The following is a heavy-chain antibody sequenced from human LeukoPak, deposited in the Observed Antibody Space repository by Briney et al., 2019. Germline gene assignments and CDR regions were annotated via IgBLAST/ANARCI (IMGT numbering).Heavy chain of an antibody. Sequence: PSETLSLTCTVSGGSVSSSSYYWGWNRQPPGKGLEWIGSILYSGSTYYNPSLKSRVTISLDTSKNQFSLNLNSVTAADTAVYYCARLPRIQTSFDYWGQGTLVTVSA. CDR2: ILYSGST. CDR3: ARLPRIQTSFDY. J-gene: IGHJ4*02. CDR1: GGSVSSSSYY. V-gene: IGHV4-39*01. D-gene: IGHD2-15*01.